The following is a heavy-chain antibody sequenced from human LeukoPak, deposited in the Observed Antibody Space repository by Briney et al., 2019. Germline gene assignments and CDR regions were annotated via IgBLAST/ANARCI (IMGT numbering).Heavy chain of an antibody. J-gene: IGHJ4*02. CDR2: ISWNSGSI. Sequence: GGSLRLSCAAPGFTFDDYAMHWVRQAPGKGLEWVSGISWNSGSIGYADSVKGRFTISRDNAKNSLYLQMNSLRAEDTALYYCAKDRQYYYGSGSLSYWGQGTLVTVSS. D-gene: IGHD3-10*01. CDR3: AKDRQYYYGSGSLSY. CDR1: GFTFDDYA. V-gene: IGHV3-9*01.